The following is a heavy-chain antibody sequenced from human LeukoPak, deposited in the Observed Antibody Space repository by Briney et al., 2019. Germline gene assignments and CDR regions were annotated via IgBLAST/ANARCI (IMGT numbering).Heavy chain of an antibody. CDR3: ARGWNDYVWENPQMDWFDP. CDR1: GYTFMYYG. Sequence: ASVKVSCKTPGYTFMYYGINWLRQAPGQGPEWMGWISGYNASTHYSQKFQGRVTMTRNTSISTAYMELSSLRSEDTAVYYCARGWNDYVWENPQMDWFDPWGQGTLVTVSS. J-gene: IGHJ5*02. V-gene: IGHV1-8*02. CDR2: ISGYNAST. D-gene: IGHD3-16*01.